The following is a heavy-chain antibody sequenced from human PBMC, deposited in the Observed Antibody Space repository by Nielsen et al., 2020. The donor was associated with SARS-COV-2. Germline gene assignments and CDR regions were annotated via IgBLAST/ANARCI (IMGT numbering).Heavy chain of an antibody. V-gene: IGHV3-15*01. CDR3: TTGDTIFGAADY. J-gene: IGHJ4*02. Sequence: GESLKISCAASGFTFSNAWMSWVRQAPGKGLEWVGRIKSKTDGGTTDYAAPVEGRFTISRDDSKNTLYLQMNSLKTEDTAVYYCTTGDTIFGAADYWGQGTLVTVSS. CDR2: IKSKTDGGTT. CDR1: GFTFSNAW. D-gene: IGHD3-3*01.